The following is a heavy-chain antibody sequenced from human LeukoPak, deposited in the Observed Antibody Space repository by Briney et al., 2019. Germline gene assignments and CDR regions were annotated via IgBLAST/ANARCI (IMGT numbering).Heavy chain of an antibody. D-gene: IGHD1-26*01. J-gene: IGHJ4*02. Sequence: GGSLRLSCAAAGFTFNKFAMSWVRQAPRKGLEWVSAINPSGGRTYYADSVKGRFTISRDNSRNTLYLQMNALRAEDTAIYYCSKEGGIVEPGRTSDYWGQGTLVTVSS. CDR1: GFTFNKFA. CDR2: INPSGGRT. CDR3: SKEGGIVEPGRTSDY. V-gene: IGHV3-23*01.